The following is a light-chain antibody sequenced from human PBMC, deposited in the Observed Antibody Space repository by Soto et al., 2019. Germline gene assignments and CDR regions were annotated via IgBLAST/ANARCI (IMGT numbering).Light chain of an antibody. CDR2: EVT. J-gene: IGLJ2*01. CDR3: SSYTSITTAVV. CDR1: SNDVGGYDY. V-gene: IGLV2-14*01. Sequence: QSVLTQPASVSGSPGQSITISCTGTSNDVGGYDYVSWYQQHPGKAPKLIIYEVTNRPSGVSNRFSGSKSGSTASLTISGLQAEDEAHYYCSSYTSITTAVVFGGATKVTVL.